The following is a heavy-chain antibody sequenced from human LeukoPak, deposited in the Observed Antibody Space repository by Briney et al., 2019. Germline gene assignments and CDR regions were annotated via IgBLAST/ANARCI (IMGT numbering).Heavy chain of an antibody. CDR2: INRSGST. J-gene: IGHJ4*02. CDR1: GGSLSYYY. D-gene: IGHD2-21*02. V-gene: IGHV4-34*01. CDR3: ARGGFYCGDDCYVDY. Sequence: SETLSLTCAVYGGSLSYYYWSWIRQPPEKGLEWIGEINRSGSTNYNPSLKSRVSISVDTSKNQFSLKLSSVTAADTAEYYCARGGFYCGDDCYVDYWGWGNLVTVSA.